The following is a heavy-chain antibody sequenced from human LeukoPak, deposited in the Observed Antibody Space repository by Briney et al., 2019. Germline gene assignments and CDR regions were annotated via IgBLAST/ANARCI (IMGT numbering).Heavy chain of an antibody. V-gene: IGHV1-2*02. J-gene: IGHJ5*02. D-gene: IGHD3-10*01. CDR2: INPNSGGT. Sequence: ASVKVSCKASGYTFTGYYIHWVRQAPGQGLECVGWINPNSGGTSYAQKFQGRATTTRDTSISPAYMELSRLRSDDTAVYYCARGGSGSYFSWLDPWGQGTLVTVSS. CDR3: ARGGSGSYFSWLDP. CDR1: GYTFTGYY.